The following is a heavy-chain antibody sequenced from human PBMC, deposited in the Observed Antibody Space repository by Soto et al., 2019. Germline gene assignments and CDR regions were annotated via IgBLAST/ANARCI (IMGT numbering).Heavy chain of an antibody. CDR3: AREPTGITGDYFDY. CDR1: GYTFTGYY. D-gene: IGHD1-20*01. Sequence: QVQLVQSGAEVKKPGASVKVSCKASGYTFTGYYMHWVRQAPGQGLAWMGWINPNSGGTNYAQKFQGRVTMIRDTYNSTAYMELSRLRSDDTAVYDWAREPTGITGDYFDYWGQGTLVTVSS. V-gene: IGHV1-2*02. J-gene: IGHJ4*02. CDR2: INPNSGGT.